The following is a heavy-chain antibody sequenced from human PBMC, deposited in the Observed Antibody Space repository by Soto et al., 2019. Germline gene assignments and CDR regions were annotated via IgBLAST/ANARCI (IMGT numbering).Heavy chain of an antibody. J-gene: IGHJ6*02. Sequence: EVQLVESGGGLVQPGGSRRLSCAASGFPFTSFGMSWVRQAPGKGLEWVANIKQDGSEKYYVDSVKGRFTISRDNAKNSLHLQMNSLRAEDTAVYYCARGKGLDVWGQGTTVSVSS. CDR1: GFPFTSFG. CDR3: ARGKGLDV. CDR2: IKQDGSEK. V-gene: IGHV3-7*04.